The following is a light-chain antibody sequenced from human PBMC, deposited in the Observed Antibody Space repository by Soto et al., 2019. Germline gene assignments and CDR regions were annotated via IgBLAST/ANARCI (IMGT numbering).Light chain of an antibody. CDR1: SSDVGNYNY. CDR3: CSYAGSYTWV. J-gene: IGLJ3*02. Sequence: QPVLTQPRSVSGSPGQSVTISCTGTSSDVGNYNYVSWYQQHPGKAPKFMIYDVNKRPSGVPDRFSGSKSGNTASLTISGLQAEDEADYYCCSYAGSYTWVFGGGTKLTVL. V-gene: IGLV2-11*01. CDR2: DVN.